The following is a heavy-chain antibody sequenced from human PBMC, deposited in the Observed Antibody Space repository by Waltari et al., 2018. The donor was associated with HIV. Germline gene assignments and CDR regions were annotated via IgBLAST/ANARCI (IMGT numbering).Heavy chain of an antibody. Sequence: EVQLVESGGGLVQPGGSLRLSCAASGFTFSSYWMHWVRQATGKGLVWVSRINTDGSDTRYGDSVKGRFTISRDNAKNTLYLQMNSLRDEDTAMYYCARDRYTGSSDFDYWGQGTLVTVSS. V-gene: IGHV3-74*01. CDR1: GFTFSSYW. CDR2: INTDGSDT. J-gene: IGHJ4*02. D-gene: IGHD1-26*01. CDR3: ARDRYTGSSDFDY.